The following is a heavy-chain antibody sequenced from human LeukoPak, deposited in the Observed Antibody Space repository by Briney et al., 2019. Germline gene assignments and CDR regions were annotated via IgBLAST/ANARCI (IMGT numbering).Heavy chain of an antibody. CDR2: FYYSGST. Sequence: SQSLSLTCTVSGGSISSYYWSWIRRPPGQGLEWIGYFYYSGSTNYNPSLKSRVTVSVDTSKNPFSLKLSSVTAADTAVHYCARLGAAAGHYYYYGMDVWGQGTTVTVSS. J-gene: IGHJ6*02. CDR1: GGSISSYY. CDR3: ARLGAAAGHYYYYGMDV. V-gene: IGHV4-59*08. D-gene: IGHD6-13*01.